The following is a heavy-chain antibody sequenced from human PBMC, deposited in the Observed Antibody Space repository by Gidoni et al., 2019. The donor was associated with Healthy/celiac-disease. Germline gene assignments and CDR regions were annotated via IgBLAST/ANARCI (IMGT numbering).Heavy chain of an antibody. V-gene: IGHV1-69*01. CDR2: IIPIFGTA. D-gene: IGHD3-22*01. CDR3: ARYYYDSSGYPSDAFDI. Sequence: QVQLVQSGAEVKKTGSSVKVSCKASGGTFSSYAISWVRQAPGQGLEWMGGIIPIFGTANYAQKFQGRVTITADESTSTAYMELSSLRSEDTAVYYCARYYYDSSGYPSDAFDIWGQGTMVTVSS. CDR1: GGTFSSYA. J-gene: IGHJ3*02.